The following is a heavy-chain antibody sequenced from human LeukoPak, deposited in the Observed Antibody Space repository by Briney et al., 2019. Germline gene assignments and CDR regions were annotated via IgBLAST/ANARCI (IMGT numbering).Heavy chain of an antibody. CDR2: ISGDGGST. Sequence: GGSLRLSCVASGFTFDDYAMHWVRQAPGKGLEWVSLISGDGGSTYYADSVKGRFTISRDNSKNSLYLQMNSLRTEDTALYYCAKGVSPDRPYYYYYYYMDVWGKGTTVTVSS. CDR3: AKGVSPDRPYYYYYYYMDV. CDR1: GFTFDDYA. D-gene: IGHD4-23*01. V-gene: IGHV3-43*02. J-gene: IGHJ6*03.